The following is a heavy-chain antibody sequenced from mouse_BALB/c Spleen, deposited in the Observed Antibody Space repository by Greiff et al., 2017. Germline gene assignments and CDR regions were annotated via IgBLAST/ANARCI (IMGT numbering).Heavy chain of an antibody. J-gene: IGHJ3*01. CDR3: TREGDYEGFAY. CDR2: IRNKANGYTT. D-gene: IGHD2-4*01. Sequence: EVMLVESGGGLVQPGGSLRLSCATSGFTFTDYYMSWVRQPPGKALEWLGFIRNKANGYTTEYSASVKGRFTISRDNAKNTLYLQMSSLKSEDTAMYYCTREGDYEGFAYWGQGTLVTVSA. V-gene: IGHV7-3*02. CDR1: GFTFTDYY.